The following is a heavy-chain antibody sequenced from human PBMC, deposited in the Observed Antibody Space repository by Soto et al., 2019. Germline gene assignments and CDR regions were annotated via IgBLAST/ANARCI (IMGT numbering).Heavy chain of an antibody. CDR2: IIPIFGTT. J-gene: IGHJ4*02. CDR1: GGTFSSYA. CDR3: ARAAHCSGGSCYPYYFDY. D-gene: IGHD2-15*01. Sequence: SVKVSFKASGGTFSSYAINWLRQAPGQGLEWMGGIIPIFGTTNYAQKFQGRVTITADESTSTAYMELSSLRSEDTAVYYCARAAHCSGGSCYPYYFDYWGQGTLVTVSS. V-gene: IGHV1-69*13.